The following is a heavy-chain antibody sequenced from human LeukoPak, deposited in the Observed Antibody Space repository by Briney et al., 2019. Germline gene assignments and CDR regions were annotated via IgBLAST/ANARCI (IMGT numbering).Heavy chain of an antibody. CDR2: ISSSSSYI. CDR3: ARRHCSRITCPHVPWEPIGAFDI. V-gene: IGHV3-21*01. CDR1: GFTFSSYS. J-gene: IGHJ3*02. Sequence: PGGSLRLSCAASGFTFSSYSMNWVRQAPGKGLEWVSSISSSSSYIYYADSVKGRFTISRDNAKNSLYLQMNSLRAEDTAMYYCARRHCSRITCPHVPWEPIGAFDIWGQGTMVTVSS. D-gene: IGHD2-2*01.